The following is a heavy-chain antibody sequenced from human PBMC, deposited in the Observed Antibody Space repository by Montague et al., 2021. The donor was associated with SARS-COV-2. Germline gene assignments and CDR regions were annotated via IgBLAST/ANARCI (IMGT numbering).Heavy chain of an antibody. V-gene: IGHV4-34*01. CDR3: ACGEITTRGLIYYYGMDV. CDR2: INHSGST. Sequence: SETLSLTCAVYGGSFSGYYWSWIRQSPGKGLEWIGEINHSGSTNHNPSLQSRVTISVDKSKNQFSLTLWFLTAADTAVYYCACGEITTRGLIYYYGMDVWGQGTTVTVSS. J-gene: IGHJ6*02. CDR1: GGSFSGYY. D-gene: IGHD4-11*01.